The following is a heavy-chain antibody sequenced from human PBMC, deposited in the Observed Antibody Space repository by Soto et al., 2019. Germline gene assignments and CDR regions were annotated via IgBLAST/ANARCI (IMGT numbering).Heavy chain of an antibody. D-gene: IGHD3-16*01. CDR3: ARAGEYREFDY. V-gene: IGHV3-30-3*01. J-gene: IGHJ4*02. Sequence: GGSLRLCCAASVFTFSSYAIHWVRQAPGKGLEWVAVISYDGSKKYYADSVKGRFTISRDNSKSTLYLQMNSLRVEDTAVYYCARAGEYREFDYWGQGTMVTVSS. CDR2: ISYDGSKK. CDR1: VFTFSSYA.